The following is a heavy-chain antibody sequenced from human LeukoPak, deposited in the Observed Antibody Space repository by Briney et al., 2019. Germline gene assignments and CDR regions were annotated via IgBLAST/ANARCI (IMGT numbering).Heavy chain of an antibody. CDR2: ISYDGSNK. J-gene: IGHJ4*02. V-gene: IGHV3-30*03. CDR3: ARGPGDEGYSYDY. Sequence: PGGSLRLSCAASGFTFSNYEIHWVRQAPGKGLEWVAVISYDGSNKYYADSVKGRFTISRDNAKNSLYLQMNSLRAEDTAVYYCARGPGDEGYSYDYWGQGTLVTVSS. D-gene: IGHD5-18*01. CDR1: GFTFSNYE.